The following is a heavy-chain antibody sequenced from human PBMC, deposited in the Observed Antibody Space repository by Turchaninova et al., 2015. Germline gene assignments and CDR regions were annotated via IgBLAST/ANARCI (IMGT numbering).Heavy chain of an antibody. Sequence: QVQLQESGPGLVKPSETLSLTSASPGYPISSGYYGGCIRRPPGKGLEWIGSIYHSGSTYSNPSLKSRVTISVDTSKNQFSLKLSSVTAADTAVYYCARHVRAAAGEYFDYWGQGTLVIVSS. D-gene: IGHD6-13*01. V-gene: IGHV4-38-2*01. CDR3: ARHVRAAAGEYFDY. CDR2: IYHSGST. J-gene: IGHJ4*02. CDR1: GYPISSGYY.